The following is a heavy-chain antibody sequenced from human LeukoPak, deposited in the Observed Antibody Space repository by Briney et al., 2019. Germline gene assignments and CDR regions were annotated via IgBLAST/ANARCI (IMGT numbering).Heavy chain of an antibody. Sequence: GGSLRLSCGVSGFTLSRYSMNWARQAPGKGLEWVSSISSSSSYIYYAASVKGRFTISRDNAKNSLFLQMNGLRAEDTAVYYCARDPLQLWSFDYWGQGTLVTVSS. D-gene: IGHD5-18*01. J-gene: IGHJ4*02. CDR2: ISSSSSYI. CDR1: GFTLSRYS. CDR3: ARDPLQLWSFDY. V-gene: IGHV3-21*04.